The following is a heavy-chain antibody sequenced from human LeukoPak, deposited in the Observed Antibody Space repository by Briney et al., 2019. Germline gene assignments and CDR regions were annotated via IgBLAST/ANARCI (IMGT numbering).Heavy chain of an antibody. CDR3: ARDFGGSYSPFDY. V-gene: IGHV1-2*02. D-gene: IGHD3-10*01. J-gene: IGHJ4*02. Sequence: ASVKVSCKASGYTFTGYFMHWVRQAPGQGLEWMGWINPNSGVTNYVQKFRGRVTMTRDTSISTAYMELSRLRSDDTAVYYCARDFGGSYSPFDYWGQGTLVTVSS. CDR2: INPNSGVT. CDR1: GYTFTGYF.